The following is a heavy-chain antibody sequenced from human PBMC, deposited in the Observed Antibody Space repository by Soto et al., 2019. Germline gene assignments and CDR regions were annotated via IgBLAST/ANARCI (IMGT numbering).Heavy chain of an antibody. J-gene: IGHJ1*01. CDR1: GFTFNNYA. CDR2: IIGNGGTT. V-gene: IGHV3-23*01. Sequence: EVQLLESGGGLVQPGGSLRLSCAASGFTFNNYAMSWVRQAPGKGLEWVSAIIGNGGTTYYADSVKGRFTISRDNSKNTVYLQRNSLRAEDTAVYYCANGVIWFGELSLRGQGTVVTVSS. CDR3: ANGVIWFGELSL. D-gene: IGHD3-10*01.